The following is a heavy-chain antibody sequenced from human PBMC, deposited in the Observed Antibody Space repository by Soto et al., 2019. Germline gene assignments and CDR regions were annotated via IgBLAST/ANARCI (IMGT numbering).Heavy chain of an antibody. CDR1: GGSISSGDYY. D-gene: IGHD2-15*01. CDR2: IYYSGST. J-gene: IGHJ5*02. Sequence: QVQLQESGPGLVKPSQTLSLTCTVSGGSISSGDYYWSWIRQPPGKGLEWIGYIYYSGSTYYNPSLKSRVTISVDTSKNQFSLKLSSVTAADTAVYYCARDREVVVAATTTQSNWFDPWGQGTLVTVSS. CDR3: ARDREVVVAATTTQSNWFDP. V-gene: IGHV4-30-4*01.